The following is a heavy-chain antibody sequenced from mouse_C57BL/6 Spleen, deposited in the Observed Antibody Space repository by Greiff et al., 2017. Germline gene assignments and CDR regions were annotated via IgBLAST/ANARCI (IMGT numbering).Heavy chain of an antibody. V-gene: IGHV5-4*03. CDR3: ASRGDYDYPLSMDY. Sequence: EVMLVESGGGLVKPGGSLKLSCAASGFTFSSYAMSWVRQTPEKRLKWVATISDGGSYTYYPDNVKGRFTISRDNAKNNLYLQMSHLKSEDTAMYYCASRGDYDYPLSMDYWGQGTSVTVSS. CDR1: GFTFSSYA. CDR2: ISDGGSYT. D-gene: IGHD2-4*01. J-gene: IGHJ4*01.